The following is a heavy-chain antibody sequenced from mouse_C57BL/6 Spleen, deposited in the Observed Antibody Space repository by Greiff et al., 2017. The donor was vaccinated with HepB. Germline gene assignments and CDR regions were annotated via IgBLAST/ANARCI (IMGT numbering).Heavy chain of an antibody. CDR2: IYPGSGST. V-gene: IGHV1-55*01. CDR1: GYTFTSYW. CDR3: ARKGYYYGSSFHYFDY. J-gene: IGHJ2*01. Sequence: VQLQQPGAELVKPGASVKMSCKASGYTFTSYWITWVKQRPGQGLEWIGDIYPGSGSTNYNEKFKSKATLTVDTSSSTAYMQLSSLTSEDSAVYYCARKGYYYGSSFHYFDYWGQGTTLTVSS. D-gene: IGHD1-1*01.